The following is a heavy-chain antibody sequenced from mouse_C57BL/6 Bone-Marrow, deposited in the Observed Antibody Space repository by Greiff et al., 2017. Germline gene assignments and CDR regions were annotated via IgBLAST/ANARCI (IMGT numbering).Heavy chain of an antibody. CDR3: ARVGFLYSGSSQYYFDY. V-gene: IGHV5-4*01. CDR2: ISDGGSYT. J-gene: IGHJ2*01. Sequence: EVQGVESGGGLVKPGGSLKLSCAASGFTFSSYAMSWVRQTPEKRLEWVATISDGGSYTYYPDNVKGRFTISRDNAKNNLYLQMSHLKSEDTAMYYCARVGFLYSGSSQYYFDYWGQGTTLTVSS. CDR1: GFTFSSYA. D-gene: IGHD1-1*01.